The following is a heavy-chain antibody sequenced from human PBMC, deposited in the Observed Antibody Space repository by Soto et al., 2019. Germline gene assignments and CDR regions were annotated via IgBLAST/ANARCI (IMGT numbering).Heavy chain of an antibody. CDR2: ISFDASNK. CDR1: GFTFSTYG. D-gene: IGHD3-22*01. J-gene: IGHJ6*02. CDR3: AKEHDGSGYFHQYGMDV. Sequence: QVQLVESRGGVVQPGRSLTLSCAASGFTFSTYGMHWVRQAPGKGLEWVALISFDASNKYYADSVKGRFTISRDNSKNTLFLLMDSLRAEDTAVYYCAKEHDGSGYFHQYGMDVWGQGTTVTVSS. V-gene: IGHV3-30*18.